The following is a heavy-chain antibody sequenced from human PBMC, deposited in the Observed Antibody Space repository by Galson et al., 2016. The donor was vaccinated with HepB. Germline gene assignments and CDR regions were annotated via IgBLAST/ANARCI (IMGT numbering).Heavy chain of an antibody. J-gene: IGHJ3*02. V-gene: IGHV1-69*13. CDR3: ARNLRDYYHSSGYFDAFDI. Sequence: VKVSCKASGGTFSSYAISWVRQAPGQGLEWMGGIIPIFPTANYAQKFRGRVTITADKSTSTAYLELSSLRSENTAMYYCARNLRDYYHSSGYFDAFDIWGQGTMVTVSS. CDR1: GGTFSSYA. D-gene: IGHD3-22*01. CDR2: IIPIFPTA.